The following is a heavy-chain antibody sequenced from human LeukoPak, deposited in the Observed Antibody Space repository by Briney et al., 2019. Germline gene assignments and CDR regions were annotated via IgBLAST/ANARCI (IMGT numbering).Heavy chain of an antibody. CDR3: ARDSPGDRGYFDL. CDR1: GCFISSHY. D-gene: IGHD2-21*01. Sequence: SETLSLTCTVSGCFISSHYWSWIRQPPGKGLEWLGYIYYSGSTNYNPSLKSRVTISVDTSKNQFSLKLSSVTAADTAVYYCARDSPGDRGYFDLWGRGTLVTVSS. CDR2: IYYSGST. J-gene: IGHJ2*01. V-gene: IGHV4-59*11.